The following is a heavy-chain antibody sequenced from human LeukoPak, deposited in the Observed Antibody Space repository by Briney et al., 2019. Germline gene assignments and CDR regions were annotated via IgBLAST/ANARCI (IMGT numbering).Heavy chain of an antibody. Sequence: ASVKVSCKVSGYTLTELSMHWVRRAPGKGLEWMGGFDPEDGETIYAQKFQGRVTMTEDTSTDTAYMELSSLRSEDTAVYYCATVYYDILTGYPQDAFDIWGQGTMVTVSS. V-gene: IGHV1-24*01. J-gene: IGHJ3*02. CDR3: ATVYYDILTGYPQDAFDI. D-gene: IGHD3-9*01. CDR1: GYTLTELS. CDR2: FDPEDGET.